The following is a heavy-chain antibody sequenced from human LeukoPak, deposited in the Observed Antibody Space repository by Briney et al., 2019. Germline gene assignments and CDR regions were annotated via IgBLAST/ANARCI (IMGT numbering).Heavy chain of an antibody. Sequence: GGSLRLSCAASGFTFSSYTMNWVRQAPGKGLEWVSGISRSGGSTYYADSVKGRFTISRDNSKNTLYLQMNSLRVEDTAVYYCASDSRSFIVMITEPRKNLVDYWGQGTLVTVSS. J-gene: IGHJ4*02. V-gene: IGHV3-23*01. CDR1: GFTFSSYT. D-gene: IGHD3-16*01. CDR2: ISRSGGST. CDR3: ASDSRSFIVMITEPRKNLVDY.